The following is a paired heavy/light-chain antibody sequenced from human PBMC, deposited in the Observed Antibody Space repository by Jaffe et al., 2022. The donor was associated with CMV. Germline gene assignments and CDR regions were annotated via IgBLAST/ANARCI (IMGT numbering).Heavy chain of an antibody. D-gene: IGHD3-16*02. J-gene: IGHJ4*02. CDR1: GGSISSYY. CDR3: ARGGYYDYVWGSYRPYYFDY. Sequence: QVQLQESGPGLVKPSETLSLTCTVSGGSISSYYWSWIRQPPGKGLEWIGYIYYSGSTNYNPSLKSRVTISVDTSKNQFSLKLSSVTAADTAVYYCARGGYYDYVWGSYRPYYFDYWGQGTLVTVSS. V-gene: IGHV4-59*01. CDR2: IYYSGST.
Light chain of an antibody. CDR3: QQSYSTLGYT. CDR1: QSISSY. V-gene: IGKV1-39*01. J-gene: IGKJ2*01. CDR2: AAS. Sequence: DIQMTQSPSSLSASVGDRVTITCRASQSISSYLNWYQQKPGKAPKLLIYAASSLQSGVPSRFSGSGSGTDFTLTISSLQPEDFATYYCQQSYSTLGYTFGQGTKLEIK.